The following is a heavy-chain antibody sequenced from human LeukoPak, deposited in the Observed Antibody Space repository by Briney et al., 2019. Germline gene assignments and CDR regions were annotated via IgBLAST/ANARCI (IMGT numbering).Heavy chain of an antibody. D-gene: IGHD1-26*01. CDR3: ARSSSGTSSIDS. Sequence: SETLSLTCTASDGSISSYSWSWIRQPPGKGLEWIGYVSYSGSTYYNPSLKSRVTMSLDTSKNQFSLKLSSVTAADTAMFFCARSSSGTSSIDSWGQGALVTVSS. J-gene: IGHJ4*02. CDR1: DGSISSYS. CDR2: VSYSGST. V-gene: IGHV4-59*01.